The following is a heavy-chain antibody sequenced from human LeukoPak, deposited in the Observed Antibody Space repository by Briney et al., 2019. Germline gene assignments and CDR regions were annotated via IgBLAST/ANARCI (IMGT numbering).Heavy chain of an antibody. V-gene: IGHV1-69*05. J-gene: IGHJ4*02. CDR3: ARDPYYYDSSGSLGEGFDY. Sequence: SVKVSCKASGGTFSSYAISWVRQAPGQGLEWMGGIIPIFGTANYAQKFQGRVTITTDESTSTAYMELSSLRSEDTAVYYCARDPYYYDSSGSLGEGFDYWAREPWSPSPQ. CDR2: IIPIFGTA. CDR1: GGTFSSYA. D-gene: IGHD3-22*01.